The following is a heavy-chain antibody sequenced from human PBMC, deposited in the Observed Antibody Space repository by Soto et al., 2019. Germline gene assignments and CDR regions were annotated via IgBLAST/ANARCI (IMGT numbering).Heavy chain of an antibody. CDR3: ARGPTQADFDY. J-gene: IGHJ4*02. V-gene: IGHV3-66*01. Sequence: EVQLVESGGGLVQPGGSLRLSCAASGFTVSSNYMIWVRQAPGKGLEWVSVIYSGGSTYYADSVKGRFTISRDNSKNTLYFQMNSLRAEDTAVYYCARGPTQADFDYWGQGTLVTVSS. CDR2: IYSGGST. CDR1: GFTVSSNY.